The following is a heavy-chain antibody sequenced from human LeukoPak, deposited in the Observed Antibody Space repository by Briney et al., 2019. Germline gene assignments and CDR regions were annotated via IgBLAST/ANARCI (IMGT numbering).Heavy chain of an antibody. CDR2: ISSYSTTT. V-gene: IGHV3-48*01. Sequence: GGSLRLSCAASGFTFSPLGMNWVRQAPGRGLEWVAYISSYSTTTYYADSVKGRFTISRDNSKNTLHLQMNSLRAEDTAVYYCARDQYSYAHAAHWGQGTLVTVSS. J-gene: IGHJ4*02. CDR3: ARDQYSYAHAAH. D-gene: IGHD5-18*01. CDR1: GFTFSPLG.